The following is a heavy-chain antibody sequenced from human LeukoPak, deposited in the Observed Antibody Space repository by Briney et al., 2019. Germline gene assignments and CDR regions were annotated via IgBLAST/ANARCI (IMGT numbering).Heavy chain of an antibody. CDR2: IKQDGSEK. V-gene: IGHV3-7*01. CDR1: GFTFSSYR. D-gene: IGHD3-3*01. CDR3: ARDYYDFWSGYTNWFGP. Sequence: GGSLRLSCAASGFTFSSYRMSWVRQAPGKGLEWVANIKQDGSEKYYVDSVKGRFTISRDNAKNSLYLQMNGLRAEDTAVYYCARDYYDFWSGYTNWFGPWGQGTLVTVSS. J-gene: IGHJ5*02.